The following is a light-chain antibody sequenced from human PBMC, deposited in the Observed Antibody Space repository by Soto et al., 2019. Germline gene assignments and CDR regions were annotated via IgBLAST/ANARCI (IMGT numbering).Light chain of an antibody. Sequence: IVLTQSPGTLSLSPGERATLSRRASENVASNYLAWYQQKPGQAPRLLIFDASTRATDIPDRFSGSGSGTDFTLIISRLEPEDFAVYHCQQYAISPWTFGQGTKVEVK. J-gene: IGKJ1*01. CDR1: ENVASNY. CDR2: DAS. V-gene: IGKV3-20*01. CDR3: QQYAISPWT.